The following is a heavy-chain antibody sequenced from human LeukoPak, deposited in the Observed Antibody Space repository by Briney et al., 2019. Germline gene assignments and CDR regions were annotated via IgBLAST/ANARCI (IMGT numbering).Heavy chain of an antibody. J-gene: IGHJ4*02. CDR1: GFTVSSNY. V-gene: IGHV3-53*01. Sequence: GGSLRLSCAASGFTVSSNYMSWVRQAPGKELEWVSVIYSGGRTYYADSVKGRFTISRDNSMNTLYLQMNSLRDEDTAVYYCAKHYYDTSGTPRYFDYWGQGTLVTVSS. D-gene: IGHD3-22*01. CDR3: AKHYYDTSGTPRYFDY. CDR2: IYSGGRT.